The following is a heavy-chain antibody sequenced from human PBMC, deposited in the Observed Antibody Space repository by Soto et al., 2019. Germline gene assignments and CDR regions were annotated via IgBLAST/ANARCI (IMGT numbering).Heavy chain of an antibody. J-gene: IGHJ3*01. V-gene: IGHV4-4*02. D-gene: IGHD3-22*01. Sequence: QVQLQESGPGLVKPSGILSLTCAVSGGSISSSNWWSWVRQPPGKGLEWIGEAYHTGSTNSNPSLNARVTISVDKSKNQFSLKLSSVTAADTAVYYCASRIALISVWGQGTMVTVSS. CDR2: AYHTGST. CDR3: ASRIALISV. CDR1: GGSISSSNW.